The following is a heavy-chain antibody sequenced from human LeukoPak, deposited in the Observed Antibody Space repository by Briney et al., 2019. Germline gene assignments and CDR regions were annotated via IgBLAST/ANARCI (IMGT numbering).Heavy chain of an antibody. CDR2: IYYSGYT. Sequence: SETLSLTCTVSGGSINSSNYYWGWIRQPPGKGLERIGSIYYSGYTYYNPSLKSRVTISVDTSKNQFSLKLSSVTAADTAVYYCATQEMATIRGFDYWGQGILVTVSS. CDR1: GGSINSSNYY. J-gene: IGHJ4*02. V-gene: IGHV4-39*01. D-gene: IGHD5-24*01. CDR3: ATQEMATIRGFDY.